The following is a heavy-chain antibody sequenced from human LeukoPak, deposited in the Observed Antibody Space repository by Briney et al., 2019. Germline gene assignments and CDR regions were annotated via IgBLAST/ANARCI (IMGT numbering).Heavy chain of an antibody. CDR3: ARAGFYYDSSGPKVFDS. V-gene: IGHV5-51*01. CDR2: IYPGDSDT. D-gene: IGHD3-22*01. Sequence: GESLKISCKGSGYSFTSYWIGWVRQMPGKVLEWMGIIYPGDSDTSYCPSLQGQVTISDDQSISPAYLQWSSLKASDTAMYYCARAGFYYDSSGPKVFDSWGQGTLVTVPS. J-gene: IGHJ4*02. CDR1: GYSFTSYW.